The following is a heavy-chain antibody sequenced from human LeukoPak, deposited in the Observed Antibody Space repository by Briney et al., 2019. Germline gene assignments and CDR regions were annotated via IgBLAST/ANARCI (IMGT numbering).Heavy chain of an antibody. D-gene: IGHD6-19*01. CDR2: IYYSGST. J-gene: IGHJ4*02. V-gene: IGHV4-39*01. CDR3: ARHLSGWPPRVTLPFDY. CDR1: GGSISSSSYY. Sequence: SETLSLTCTVSGGSISSSSYYWGWIRQPPGKGLEWIGSIYYSGSTYYNPSLNSRVTISVDTSKNQFSLKLSSVTAADTAVYYCARHLSGWPPRVTLPFDYWGQGTLVTVPS.